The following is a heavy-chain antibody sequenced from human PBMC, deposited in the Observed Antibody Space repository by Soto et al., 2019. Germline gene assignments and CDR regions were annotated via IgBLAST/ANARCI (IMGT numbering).Heavy chain of an antibody. V-gene: IGHV2-5*01. Sequence: SGPTLVNPTQTLTLTCTFSGFSLSTSGVGVGWIRQPPGKALEWLALIYWNDDKRYSPSLKSRLTITKDTSKNQVVLTMTNRDPVDTATYYCAHRYYYDRSGYYYVSWFAPWGQGTLVTVSP. J-gene: IGHJ5*02. CDR1: GFSLSTSGVG. CDR3: AHRYYYDRSGYYYVSWFAP. D-gene: IGHD3-22*01. CDR2: IYWNDDK.